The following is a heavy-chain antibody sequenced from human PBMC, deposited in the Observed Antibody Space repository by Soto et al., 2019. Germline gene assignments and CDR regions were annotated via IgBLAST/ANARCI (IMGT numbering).Heavy chain of an antibody. CDR1: GFTFSDHY. D-gene: IGHD5-12*01. V-gene: IGHV3-72*01. CDR2: IRNRANGYTT. Sequence: EVQVVESGGGLVQPGGSLRLSCTASGFTFSDHYMDWVRQAPGEGLEWVGRIRNRANGYTTEYAASVKGRFTISRDDSQNSLYLQMNSLKIEDSAMYYCTRDATGYGSNFYGMDVWGQGTTVTVSS. J-gene: IGHJ6*02. CDR3: TRDATGYGSNFYGMDV.